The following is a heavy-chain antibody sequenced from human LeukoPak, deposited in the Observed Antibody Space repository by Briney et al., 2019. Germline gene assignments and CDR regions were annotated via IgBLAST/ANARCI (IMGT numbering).Heavy chain of an antibody. D-gene: IGHD3-10*01. J-gene: IGHJ4*02. CDR2: ISWNSVSI. Sequence: GRSLRLSCAASGFTFDDYAMHWVRQAPGKGLEWVSGISWNSVSIGYADSVKGRFTISRDNAKNSLYLQMNSLRAEDTALYYCAKDGTTMVRGYFDYWGQGTLVTVSS. CDR3: AKDGTTMVRGYFDY. CDR1: GFTFDDYA. V-gene: IGHV3-9*01.